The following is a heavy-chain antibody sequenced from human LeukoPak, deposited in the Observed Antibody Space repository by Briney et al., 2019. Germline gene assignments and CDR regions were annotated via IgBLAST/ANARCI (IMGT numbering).Heavy chain of an antibody. V-gene: IGHV4-61*02. CDR3: ARELGYSGSYRDAFDI. D-gene: IGHD1-26*01. CDR1: GGSISCGSYY. Sequence: SETLSLTCTVSGGSISCGSYYWSWIRQPAGKGLEWIGRIYTSGSTNYNPSLKSRVTISVDTSKNQFSLKLSSVTAADTAVYYCARELGYSGSYRDAFDIWGQGTMVTVSS. J-gene: IGHJ3*02. CDR2: IYTSGST.